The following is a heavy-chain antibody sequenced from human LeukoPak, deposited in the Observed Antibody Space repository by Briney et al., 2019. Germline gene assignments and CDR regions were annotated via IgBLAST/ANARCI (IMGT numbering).Heavy chain of an antibody. CDR2: IGGSSTSL. Sequence: PGGSLRLSCAASGFTFSTYAMNWVRQAPGEGLEWVSSIGGSSTSLYYADSLKGRFTISRDNAKNSLYLQMNSLRAEDTALYYCAKDMGPKGVVFDYWGQGTLVTVSS. J-gene: IGHJ4*02. D-gene: IGHD2-15*01. V-gene: IGHV3-21*04. CDR3: AKDMGPKGVVFDY. CDR1: GFTFSTYA.